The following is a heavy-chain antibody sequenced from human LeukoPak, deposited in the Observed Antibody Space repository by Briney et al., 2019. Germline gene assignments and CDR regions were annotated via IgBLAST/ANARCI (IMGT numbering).Heavy chain of an antibody. J-gene: IGHJ4*02. V-gene: IGHV3-21*01. CDR2: ISSSSSYI. Sequence: GGSLRLSXAASGFTFSSYSMNWVRQAPGKGLEWVSSISSSSSYIYYADSVKGRFTISRDNAKNSLYLQMNSLRAEDTAVYYCARDGSSSGWYYFDYWGQGTLVTVSS. D-gene: IGHD6-19*01. CDR3: ARDGSSSGWYYFDY. CDR1: GFTFSSYS.